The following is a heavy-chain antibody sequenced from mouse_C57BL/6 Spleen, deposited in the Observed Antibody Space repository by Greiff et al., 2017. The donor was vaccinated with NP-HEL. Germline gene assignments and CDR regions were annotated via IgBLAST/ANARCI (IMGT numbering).Heavy chain of an antibody. CDR3: ARRDYYGSSDY. V-gene: IGHV1-76*01. CDR2: IYPGSGNT. J-gene: IGHJ2*01. Sequence: VQLQQSGAELVRPGASVKLSCKASGYTFTDYYINWVKQRPGQGLEWIARIYPGSGNTYYNEKFKGKATLTAEKSSSTAYMQLSSLTSEDSAVYFCARRDYYGSSDYWGQGTTLTVSS. D-gene: IGHD1-1*01. CDR1: GYTFTDYY.